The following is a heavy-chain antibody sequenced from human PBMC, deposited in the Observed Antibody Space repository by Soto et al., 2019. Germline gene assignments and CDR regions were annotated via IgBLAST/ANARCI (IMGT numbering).Heavy chain of an antibody. V-gene: IGHV4-34*01. D-gene: IGHD3-10*01. J-gene: IGHJ4*02. CDR3: ARNKITVLFDY. CDR1: GGSFSGYY. CDR2: INHSGST. Sequence: QVQLQQWGAGLLKPSETLSLTCAVYGGSFSGYYWTWIRQPPGTGLEWIGEINHSGSTNYNPSLNSRVTSSVNTSTNQFSLKLTSVTAADTAVYYCARNKITVLFDYCGQGTLVTVSS.